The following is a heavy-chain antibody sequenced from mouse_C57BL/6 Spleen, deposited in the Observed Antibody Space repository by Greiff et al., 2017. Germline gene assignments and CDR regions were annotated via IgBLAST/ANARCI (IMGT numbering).Heavy chain of an antibody. CDR1: GYTFTSYW. V-gene: IGHV1-69*01. D-gene: IGHD4-1*01. Sequence: QVQLQQSGAELVMPGASVKLSCKASGYTFTSYWMHWVKQRPGQGLEWIGEIDPSDSYTNYNQKFKGKSTLTVDKSSSTAYMQLSSLTSEDSAVYYCARWLTGTDYWGQGTTLTVSS. CDR3: ARWLTGTDY. J-gene: IGHJ2*01. CDR2: IDPSDSYT.